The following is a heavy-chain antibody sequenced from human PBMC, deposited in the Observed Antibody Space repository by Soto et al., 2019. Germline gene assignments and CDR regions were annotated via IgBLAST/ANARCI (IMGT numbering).Heavy chain of an antibody. J-gene: IGHJ5*02. CDR3: ARVGYCSGGSCYFGWFDP. Sequence: VKVSCKASGGTFSSYTISWVRQAPGQGLEWMGRIIPILGIANYAQKFQGRVTITADKSISTAYMELSSLRSEDTAVYYCARVGYCSGGSCYFGWFDPWGQGTLVTVSS. CDR1: GGTFSSYT. CDR2: IIPILGIA. V-gene: IGHV1-69*02. D-gene: IGHD2-15*01.